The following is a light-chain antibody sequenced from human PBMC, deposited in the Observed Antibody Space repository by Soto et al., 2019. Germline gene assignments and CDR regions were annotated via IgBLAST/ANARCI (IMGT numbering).Light chain of an antibody. V-gene: IGKV1-27*01. CDR2: GAS. J-gene: IGKJ4*01. Sequence: DVQMTHSPSSLSSSAGDRVTITCRSSHGIHNYLAWYQQKPGKPPKLLMYGASTVQSGVPSRFSARGYWPDFTFTIISLQPDDVATYYCQKYNSGFRTFGGGTTVAI. CDR1: HGIHNY. CDR3: QKYNSGFRT.